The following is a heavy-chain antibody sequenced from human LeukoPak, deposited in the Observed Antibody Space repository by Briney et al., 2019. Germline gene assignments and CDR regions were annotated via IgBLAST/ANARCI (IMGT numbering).Heavy chain of an antibody. CDR2: ITPIFGTA. Sequence: ASVKVSCKASGGTFSSYAISWVRQAPGQGLEWMGGITPIFGTANYAQKFQGRVTITADESTSTAYMEVSSLRSEDTAVYYCARDWSGYSGYVPAYWGQGTLVTVSS. V-gene: IGHV1-69*13. CDR1: GGTFSSYA. CDR3: ARDWSGYSGYVPAY. D-gene: IGHD5-12*01. J-gene: IGHJ4*02.